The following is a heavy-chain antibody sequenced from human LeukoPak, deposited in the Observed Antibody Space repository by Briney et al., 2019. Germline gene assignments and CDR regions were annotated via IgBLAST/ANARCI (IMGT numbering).Heavy chain of an antibody. CDR3: ARRYYYGSGSPEY. Sequence: SETLSLTCAVSGDSISTSAYYWDWSRQPPGQGLEWIGNIYYDGNTRYNPSLKSRVTISADRSKNQFSLKLSSVTAADTAVYYCARRYYYGSGSPEYWGQGTQVTVSS. J-gene: IGHJ4*02. D-gene: IGHD3-10*01. CDR1: GDSISTSAYY. V-gene: IGHV4-39*01. CDR2: IYYDGNT.